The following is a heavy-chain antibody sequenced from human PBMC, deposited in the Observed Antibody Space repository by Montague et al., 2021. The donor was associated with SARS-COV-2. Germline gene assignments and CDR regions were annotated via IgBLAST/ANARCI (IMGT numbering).Heavy chain of an antibody. CDR2: ISYDGSNK. Sequence: SLRLSCAASGFTFSSYAMHWVRQAPGKGLEWVAVISYDGSNKYYADPVKGRFTISRDNSKNTLYLQMNSLRAEDTAVYYCARVLDYYGSGSYPLYYYYGMDIWGQGTTVTVSS. J-gene: IGHJ6*02. D-gene: IGHD3-10*01. V-gene: IGHV3-30*04. CDR3: ARVLDYYGSGSYPLYYYYGMDI. CDR1: GFTFSSYA.